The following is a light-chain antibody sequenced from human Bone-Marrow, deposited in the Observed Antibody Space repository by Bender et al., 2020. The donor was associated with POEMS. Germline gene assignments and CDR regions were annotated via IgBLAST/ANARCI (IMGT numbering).Light chain of an antibody. Sequence: QSVLTQPPSASGTPGQRVTISCSGSNSNIRTNPVNLYQQFPGTAPKLLIYSDNQRPSGVPDRFYAFKSGTSASLAISGLQSEDEADYYCAAWDAGLSGGMFGGGTKLTVL. CDR1: NSNIRTNP. CDR2: SDN. J-gene: IGLJ3*02. V-gene: IGLV1-44*01. CDR3: AAWDAGLSGGM.